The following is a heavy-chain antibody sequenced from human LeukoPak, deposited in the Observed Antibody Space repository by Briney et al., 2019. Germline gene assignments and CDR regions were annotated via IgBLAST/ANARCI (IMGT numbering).Heavy chain of an antibody. D-gene: IGHD3-3*01. V-gene: IGHV4-38-2*01. Sequence: SETLSLTCAVSGYSISSGYYWGWIRQPPGKGLEWIGSIYHSGSTYYNPSLKSRVTISVDRSKNQFSLKLSSVTAADTAVYYCARHVDRLRLLEWLSRPRRWFDPWGQGTLVIVSS. CDR2: IYHSGST. CDR3: ARHVDRLRLLEWLSRPRRWFDP. J-gene: IGHJ5*02. CDR1: GYSISSGYY.